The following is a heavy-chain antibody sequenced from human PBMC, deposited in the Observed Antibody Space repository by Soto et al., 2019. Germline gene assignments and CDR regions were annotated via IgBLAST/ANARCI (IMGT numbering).Heavy chain of an antibody. CDR1: GFTFDSYA. D-gene: IGHD3-16*01. V-gene: IGHV3-48*02. J-gene: IGHJ4*02. CDR2: IGLNSGTI. CDR3: ARDHRWAFDY. Sequence: EVQLVESGGGLVQPGGNLRLSCVASGFTFDSYAMNWVRQAPGKGLEWLSYIGLNSGTIEYSDSVEGRFTSSRDDGKSSLDLQMNSLRDVDTAVYFCARDHRWAFDYWGRGTLVTVTS.